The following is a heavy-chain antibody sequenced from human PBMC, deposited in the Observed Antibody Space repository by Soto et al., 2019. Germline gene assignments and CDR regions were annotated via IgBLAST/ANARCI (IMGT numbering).Heavy chain of an antibody. D-gene: IGHD4-4*01. Sequence: SETLSLTCAVYGGSFSGYYWSWIRQPPGKGLEWIGEINHSGSTNYNPSLKSRVTISVDTSKNQFSLKLSSVTAADTAVYYCARGRATVTGLYYFDYWGQGTLVTVSS. CDR3: ARGRATVTGLYYFDY. V-gene: IGHV4-34*01. J-gene: IGHJ4*02. CDR2: INHSGST. CDR1: GGSFSGYY.